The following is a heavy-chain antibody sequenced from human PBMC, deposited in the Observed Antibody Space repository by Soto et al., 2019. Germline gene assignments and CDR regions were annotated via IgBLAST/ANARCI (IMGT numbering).Heavy chain of an antibody. CDR2: INSDGSST. J-gene: IGHJ4*02. Sequence: EVQLVESGGGLVQPGGSLRLSCAASGFTFSSYWMHWVRQAPGKGLVWVSRINSDGSSTTYADSVQGRFTISRDNAKDTLYLQMNSLRADDTAVYYCTRVSSGWFLPIDYWGQGTLVTVSS. CDR1: GFTFSSYW. D-gene: IGHD6-19*01. V-gene: IGHV3-74*03. CDR3: TRVSSGWFLPIDY.